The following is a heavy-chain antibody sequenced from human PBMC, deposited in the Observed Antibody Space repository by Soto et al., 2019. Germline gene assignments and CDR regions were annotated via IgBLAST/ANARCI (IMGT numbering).Heavy chain of an antibody. V-gene: IGHV3-33*01. CDR1: GFTFSSYG. D-gene: IGHD3-22*01. CDR2: IWYDGSNK. Sequence: GGSLRLSCAASGFTFSSYGMHWVRQAPGKGLEWVAVIWYDGSNKYYADSVKGRFTISRDNSKNTLYLQMNSLRAEDTAVYYSAREEYYDSSGYYYWGQGTLVTVSS. CDR3: AREEYYDSSGYYY. J-gene: IGHJ4*02.